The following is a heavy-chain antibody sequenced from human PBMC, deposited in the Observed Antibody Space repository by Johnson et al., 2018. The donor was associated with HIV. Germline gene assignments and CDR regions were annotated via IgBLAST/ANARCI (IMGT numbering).Heavy chain of an antibody. Sequence: QVQLVESGGGLVQPGGSLRLSCAASGFSFGDYYMSWIRQAPGKGLEWISYISSDGSTIDYADSVKGRFTISRDNSKTTLYLQMNSLRAEDTAVYYCARWLQSRVDAFDIWGQGTMVTVSS. J-gene: IGHJ3*02. CDR3: ARWLQSRVDAFDI. CDR1: GFSFGDYY. CDR2: ISSDGSTI. D-gene: IGHD5-24*01. V-gene: IGHV3-11*04.